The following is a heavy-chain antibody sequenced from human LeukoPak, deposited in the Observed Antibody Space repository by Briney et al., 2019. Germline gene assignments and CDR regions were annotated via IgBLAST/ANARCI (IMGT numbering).Heavy chain of an antibody. Sequence: SGGSLRLSCAASGFTFSSYSMNWVRQAPGKGLEWVSYISSSSSTIYYADSVKGRFTISRDNAKNSLYLQMNSLRAEDTAVYYCARGPRGNYYGSGSYSYYYYYYYMDVWGKGTTVTVSS. CDR3: ARGPRGNYYGSGSYSYYYYYYYMDV. V-gene: IGHV3-48*01. CDR2: ISSSSSTI. J-gene: IGHJ6*03. D-gene: IGHD3-10*01. CDR1: GFTFSSYS.